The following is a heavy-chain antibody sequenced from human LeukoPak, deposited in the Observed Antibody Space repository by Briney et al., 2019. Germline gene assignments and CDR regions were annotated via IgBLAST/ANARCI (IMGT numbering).Heavy chain of an antibody. CDR3: ARGNGYNLDAFDI. D-gene: IGHD5-24*01. J-gene: IGHJ3*02. CDR2: ISSSSTI. CDR1: GFTFSSYS. Sequence: GGSLRLSCAASGFTFSSYSMNWVRRAPGKGLEWVSYISSSSTIYYADSVKGRFTISRDNAKNSLYLQMNSLRAEDTAVYYCARGNGYNLDAFDIWGQGTMVTVSS. V-gene: IGHV3-48*01.